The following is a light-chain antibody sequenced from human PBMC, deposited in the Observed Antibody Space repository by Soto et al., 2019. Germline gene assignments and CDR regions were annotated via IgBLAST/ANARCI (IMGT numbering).Light chain of an antibody. CDR3: QQFGTSPGT. Sequence: EIVLTQSPGTLSLSPGERATLSCRASQSVTSNSLAWYQHKLGQAPRLLIYDASSRATGIPDMFSGSGSGTDFTLTISRLEPEDFAFYFCQQFGTSPGTFGPGTKVDIK. CDR2: DAS. J-gene: IGKJ3*01. V-gene: IGKV3-20*01. CDR1: QSVTSNS.